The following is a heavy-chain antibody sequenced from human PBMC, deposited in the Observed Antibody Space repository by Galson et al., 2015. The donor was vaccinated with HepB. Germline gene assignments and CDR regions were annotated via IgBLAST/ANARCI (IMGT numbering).Heavy chain of an antibody. CDR3: AKGSGYSSGWYEGGEDY. CDR2: ISGSGGST. J-gene: IGHJ4*02. CDR1: GFTFSSYA. Sequence: SLRLSCAASGFTFSSYAMSWVRQAPGKGLEWVSAISGSGGSTYCADSVKGRFTISRDNSKNTLYLQMNSLRAEDTAVYYCAKGSGYSSGWYEGGEDYWGQGTLVTVSS. D-gene: IGHD6-19*01. V-gene: IGHV3-23*01.